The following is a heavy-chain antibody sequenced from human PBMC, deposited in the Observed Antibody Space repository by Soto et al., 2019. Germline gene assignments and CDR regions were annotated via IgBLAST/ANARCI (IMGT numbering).Heavy chain of an antibody. Sequence: ASVRVAWKTSGYTFTSSYMHWVRQAPGQGLEWMGIINPSGGSTSYAQKFQGRVTMTRDTSTSTVYMELSSLRSEDTAVYYCASFSGCCYYHAYYYYGMYV. CDR3: ASFSGCCYYHAYYYYGMYV. V-gene: IGHV1-46*01. CDR2: INPSGGST. D-gene: IGHD3-22*01. CDR1: GYTFTSSY. J-gene: IGHJ6*01.